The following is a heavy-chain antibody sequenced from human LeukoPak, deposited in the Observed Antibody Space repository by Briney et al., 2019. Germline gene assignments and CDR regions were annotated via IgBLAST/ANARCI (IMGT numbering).Heavy chain of an antibody. D-gene: IGHD3-9*01. CDR1: GFTFSSFW. J-gene: IGHJ4*02. Sequence: GGSLRLSCAASGFTFSSFWMNWVRQAPGKGLEWVANIKEDGSEKYYVDSVKGRFTISRDNAKNSLYVQMNSLRAEDTAVYYCARVEDYDILTGFDYRGQGTLVTVSS. V-gene: IGHV3-7*01. CDR3: ARVEDYDILTGFDY. CDR2: IKEDGSEK.